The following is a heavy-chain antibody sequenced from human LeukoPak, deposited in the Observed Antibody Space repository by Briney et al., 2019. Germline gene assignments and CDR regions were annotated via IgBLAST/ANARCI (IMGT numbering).Heavy chain of an antibody. CDR1: GGTFSSYA. J-gene: IGHJ4*02. CDR3: ARGGDSSGYHYEGDYFDY. Sequence: SVKVSCKASGGTFSSYAISWVRQAPRQGLEWMGGIIPIFGTANYAQKFQGRVTITTDESTSTAYMELSSLRSEDTAVYYCARGGDSSGYHYEGDYFDYWGQGTLVTVSS. CDR2: IIPIFGTA. V-gene: IGHV1-69*05. D-gene: IGHD3-22*01.